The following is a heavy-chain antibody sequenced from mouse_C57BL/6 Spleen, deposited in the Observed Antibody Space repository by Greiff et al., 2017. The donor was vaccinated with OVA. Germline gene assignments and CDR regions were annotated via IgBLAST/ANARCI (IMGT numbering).Heavy chain of an antibody. CDR2: INYDGSST. CDR3: ARSFITTVEGYFDY. D-gene: IGHD1-1*01. Sequence: EVKLVESEGGLVQPGSSMKLSCTASGFTFSDYYMAWVRQVPEKGLEWVANINYDGSSTYYLDSLKSRFIISRDNAKNILYLQMSSLKSEDTATYYCARSFITTVEGYFDYWGQGTTLTVSS. CDR1: GFTFSDYY. J-gene: IGHJ2*01. V-gene: IGHV5-16*01.